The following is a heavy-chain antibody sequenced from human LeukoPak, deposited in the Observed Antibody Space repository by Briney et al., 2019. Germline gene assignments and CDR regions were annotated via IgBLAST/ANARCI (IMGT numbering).Heavy chain of an antibody. D-gene: IGHD3-22*01. CDR3: AKDLGWSYDSSGYQDY. Sequence: GGSLRLSCAASGFTFSSYAMSWVRQAPGKGLEWVSAISGSGGTTYYADSVKGRFGISRDNFKNTLYLQMNSLRVEDTAVYYCAKDLGWSYDSSGYQDYWGQGTLVTLPT. CDR2: ISGSGGTT. V-gene: IGHV3-23*01. J-gene: IGHJ4*02. CDR1: GFTFSSYA.